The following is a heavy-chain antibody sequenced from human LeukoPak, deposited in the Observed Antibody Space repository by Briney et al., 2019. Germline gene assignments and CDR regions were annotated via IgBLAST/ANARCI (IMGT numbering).Heavy chain of an antibody. Sequence: GGSLRLSCAASGFTFSSYGMHWVRQAPGKGLEWVAFIRYDGSNKYYADSVKGRFTISRDNSKNTLYLQMNSLRAEDTAVYYCASNPYVPAAPYYYYYMDVWGKGTTVTVSS. CDR3: ASNPYVPAAPYYYYYMDV. V-gene: IGHV3-30*02. CDR1: GFTFSSYG. J-gene: IGHJ6*03. D-gene: IGHD2-2*01. CDR2: IRYDGSNK.